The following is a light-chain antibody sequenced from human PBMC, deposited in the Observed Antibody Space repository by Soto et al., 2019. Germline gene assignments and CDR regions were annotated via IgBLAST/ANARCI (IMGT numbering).Light chain of an antibody. CDR1: SSDVGAYNY. J-gene: IGLJ2*01. CDR3: SSYAGSNNLL. Sequence: QSVLTQPPSASGSPGQSVTISRTGTSSDVGAYNYVSWYQQHPGKAPKLMIYEVTKRPSGVPDRFSGSKFGSTASLTVSGLQAEDEADYFCSSYAGSNNLLFGGGTKLTVL. V-gene: IGLV2-8*01. CDR2: EVT.